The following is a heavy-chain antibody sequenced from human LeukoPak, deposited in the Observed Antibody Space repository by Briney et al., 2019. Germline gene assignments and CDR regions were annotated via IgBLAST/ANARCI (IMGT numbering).Heavy chain of an antibody. CDR2: IKQDGSEK. CDR3: ARDGFGTGSN. J-gene: IGHJ4*02. D-gene: IGHD3-16*01. V-gene: IGHV3-7*03. CDR1: RFTFSSYA. Sequence: GGSLRLSCAASRFTFSSYAMSWVRQAPGKGLEWVANIKQDGSEKNYVDSVKGRLIISRDNAKNSLYLQMNTLRADDTAVYYCARDGFGTGSNWGQGTLVTVSS.